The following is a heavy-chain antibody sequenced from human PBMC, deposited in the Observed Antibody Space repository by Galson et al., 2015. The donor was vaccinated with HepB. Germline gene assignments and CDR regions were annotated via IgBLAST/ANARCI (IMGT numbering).Heavy chain of an antibody. J-gene: IGHJ4*02. Sequence: SLRLSCAASGFTFSSYAMHWVRQAPGKGLEWVAVISYDGSNKYYADSVKGRFTISRDNSKNTLYLQMNSLRAEDTAVYYCTKGDSSSWYYFDYRGQGSLVTVSS. CDR2: ISYDGSNK. V-gene: IGHV3-30-3*01. D-gene: IGHD6-13*01. CDR1: GFTFSSYA. CDR3: TKGDSSSWYYFDY.